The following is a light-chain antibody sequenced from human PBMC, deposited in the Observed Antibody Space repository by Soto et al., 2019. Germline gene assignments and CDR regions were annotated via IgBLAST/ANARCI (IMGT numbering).Light chain of an antibody. CDR2: GAS. CDR1: QSVSSN. CDR3: QQYNNWPRT. J-gene: IGKJ1*01. Sequence: EIVFTQSPASLSLSPGERATLSCRASQSVSSNLAWYQQKPGQAPRLLIYGASTRATGIPARFSGSGSGTEFTLTISSLKSEDFAVYYCQQYNNWPRTFGQGTKVDIK. V-gene: IGKV3-15*01.